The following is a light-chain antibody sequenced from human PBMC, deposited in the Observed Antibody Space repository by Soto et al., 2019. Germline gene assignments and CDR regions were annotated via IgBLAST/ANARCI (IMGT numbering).Light chain of an antibody. J-gene: IGKJ5*01. CDR3: QQYGSSRRIT. CDR1: QSVSSGY. Sequence: EIVLTQSPGTLSLSPGERATLSCRASQSVSSGYLAWYQQKPGQAPRLLIYGASSRATGIPDRFSGSGGGSGTDFTLTISRLEPEDFAVYFCQQYGSSRRITFGQGIRLEIQ. CDR2: GAS. V-gene: IGKV3-20*01.